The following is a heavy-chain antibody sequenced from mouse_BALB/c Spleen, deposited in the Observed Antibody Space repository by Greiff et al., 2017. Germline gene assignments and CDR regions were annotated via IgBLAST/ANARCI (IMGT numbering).Heavy chain of an antibody. J-gene: IGHJ3*01. V-gene: IGHV1-9*01. Sequence: QVQLKESGAELMKPGASVKISCKATGYTFSSYWIEWVKQRPGHGLEWIGEILPGSGSTNYNEKFKGKATFTADTSSNTAYMQLSSLTSEDSAVYYCARYYGYAWFAYWGQGTLVTVSA. CDR3: ARYYGYAWFAY. CDR2: ILPGSGST. CDR1: GYTFSSYW. D-gene: IGHD1-2*01.